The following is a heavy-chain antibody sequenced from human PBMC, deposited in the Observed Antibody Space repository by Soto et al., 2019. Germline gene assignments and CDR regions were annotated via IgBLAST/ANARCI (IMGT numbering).Heavy chain of an antibody. CDR2: INHSGST. Sequence: PSETLSLTCAVYGGTFSGYYWSWIRQPPGKGLEWIGEINHSGSTNYNPSLKSRVTISVDTSKNQFSLKLSSVTAADTAVYYCARGRVPPHRSYYYYYMDVWGKGTTVTVSS. J-gene: IGHJ6*03. V-gene: IGHV4-34*01. CDR1: GGTFSGYY. CDR3: ARGRVPPHRSYYYYYMDV.